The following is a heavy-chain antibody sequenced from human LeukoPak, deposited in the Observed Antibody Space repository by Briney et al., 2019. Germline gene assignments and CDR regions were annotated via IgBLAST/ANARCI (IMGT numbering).Heavy chain of an antibody. Sequence: SETLSLTCTVSCRSISSSSYYWGWIRQPPGKGLEWFGSIYYSGSTYYNPSLKSRVTISVDTSKNQFSLKLSSMTAADTAVYYCARHILGGIFTTYYFDYWGQGTLVTVSS. CDR3: ARHILGGIFTTYYFDY. V-gene: IGHV4-39*07. CDR1: CRSISSSSYY. J-gene: IGHJ4*02. D-gene: IGHD2-15*01. CDR2: IYYSGST.